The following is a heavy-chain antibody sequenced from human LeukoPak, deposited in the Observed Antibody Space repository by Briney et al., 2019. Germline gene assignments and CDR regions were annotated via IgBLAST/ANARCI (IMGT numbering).Heavy chain of an antibody. CDR2: IDYSGTT. V-gene: IGHV4-30-4*01. Sequence: SETLSLTCTVSGVSITGNDQFWSWLRQPPGKGLEWIGYIDYSGTTYYNPSLKGRVNMSRDTSKNQFSLNLNSVTAADTAFYYCGGGLGYCSSTRCPPDSWGQGTLVTVSS. D-gene: IGHD2-2*01. CDR3: GGGLGYCSSTRCPPDS. J-gene: IGHJ5*01. CDR1: GVSITGNDQF.